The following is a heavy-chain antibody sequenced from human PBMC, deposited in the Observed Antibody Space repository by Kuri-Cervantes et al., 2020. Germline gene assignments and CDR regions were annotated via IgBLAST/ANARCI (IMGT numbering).Heavy chain of an antibody. D-gene: IGHD2-8*01. J-gene: IGHJ6*02. V-gene: IGHV3-30*03. CDR1: GFTFSSYA. CDR2: ISFDGSNK. Sequence: GGSLRLSCAASGFTFSSYAMSWVRQAPGKGLEWVAVISFDGSNKYYADSVKGRFTISRDNSKNTLYLQMNSLRAEDTAVYYCARWPLALIVLMVYAIPYYYGMDVWGQGTTVTVSS. CDR3: ARWPLALIVLMVYAIPYYYGMDV.